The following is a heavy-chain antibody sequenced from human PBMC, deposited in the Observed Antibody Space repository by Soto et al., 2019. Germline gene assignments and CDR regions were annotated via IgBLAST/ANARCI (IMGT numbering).Heavy chain of an antibody. V-gene: IGHV1-46*01. Sequence: ASVKVSCTASGYTFTSYYMHWVRQAPGQGLEWMGRINANNGNTNYAQKFQGRVTMTRDTSTSTAYMELRSLRSDDTAVYYCARADSSSWIPFDYWGQGTLVTVSS. CDR1: GYTFTSYY. J-gene: IGHJ4*02. CDR2: INANNGNT. D-gene: IGHD6-13*01. CDR3: ARADSSSWIPFDY.